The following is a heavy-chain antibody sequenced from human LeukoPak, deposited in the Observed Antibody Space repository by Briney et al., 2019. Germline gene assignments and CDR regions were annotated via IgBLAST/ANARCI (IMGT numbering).Heavy chain of an antibody. CDR2: ISGST. D-gene: IGHD6-19*01. J-gene: IGHJ4*02. Sequence: GGSLRLSCTASGFTFSNHAMNWVRQAPGKGLEWVSGISGSTHYADSVKGRFTISRDNSKNTLSLQMNSLRAEDTAVYYCANGAVAGGWYYFDYWGQGTPVTVSS. CDR3: ANGAVAGGWYYFDY. CDR1: GFTFSNHA. V-gene: IGHV3-23*01.